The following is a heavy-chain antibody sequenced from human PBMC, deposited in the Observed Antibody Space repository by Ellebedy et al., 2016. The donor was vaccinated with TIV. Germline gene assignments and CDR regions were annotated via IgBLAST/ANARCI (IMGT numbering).Heavy chain of an antibody. CDR3: ARRGSYGDYAVQVNNWFDR. CDR2: IYQDGSEK. Sequence: GESLKISCAASGFSFRNYWMGWVRQAPGKGLEWVANIYQDGSEKYYVDSVKGRFTISRDNAKNSLHLQLNSLRVEDTAVYYCARRGSYGDYAVQVNNWFDRWGQGTLVTV. J-gene: IGHJ5*02. CDR1: GFSFRNYW. V-gene: IGHV3-7*01. D-gene: IGHD4-17*01.